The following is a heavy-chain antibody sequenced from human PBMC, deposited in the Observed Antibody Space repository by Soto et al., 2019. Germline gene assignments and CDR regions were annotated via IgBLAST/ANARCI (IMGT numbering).Heavy chain of an antibody. V-gene: IGHV1-18*01. CDR1: GYTFTSYG. J-gene: IGHJ5*02. CDR2: ISAYNGNT. Sequence: QVQLVQSGAEVKKPGASVKVSCKASGYTFTSYGISWVRQAPGQGLEWMGWISAYNGNTNYAHKLQGRVTMTTDTSTSTAYMELRSLRSDDTAVYDCARDPRAYGDYSPLRWFDPWGQGTLVTVSS. CDR3: ARDPRAYGDYSPLRWFDP. D-gene: IGHD4-17*01.